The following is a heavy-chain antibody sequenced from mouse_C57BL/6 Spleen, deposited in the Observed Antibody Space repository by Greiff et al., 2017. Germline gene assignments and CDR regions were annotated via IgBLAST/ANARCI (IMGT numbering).Heavy chain of an antibody. D-gene: IGHD1-1*01. V-gene: IGHV1-22*01. CDR2: INPNNGGT. CDR1: GYTFTDYN. CDR3: AGITTVVRGNAMDY. Sequence: EVMLVESGPELVKPGASVKMSCKASGYTFTDYNMHWVKQSHGKSLEWIGYINPNNGGTSYNQKFKGKATLTVNKSSSPAYMELRSLTSEDSAVYYCAGITTVVRGNAMDYWGQGTSVTVSS. J-gene: IGHJ4*01.